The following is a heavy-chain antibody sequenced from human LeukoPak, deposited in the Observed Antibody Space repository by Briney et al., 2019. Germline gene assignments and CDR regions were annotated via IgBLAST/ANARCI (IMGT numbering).Heavy chain of an antibody. D-gene: IGHD5-24*01. J-gene: IGHJ4*02. CDR3: ARESRDQMATISRDSDELDFDY. V-gene: IGHV1-18*01. Sequence: GASVKVSCKASGYTFTSYGISWVRQAPGQGLEWMGWISAYNGNTNYAQKLQGRVTMTTDTSTSTAYMELRSLRSDDTAVYYCARESRDQMATISRDSDELDFDYWGQGTLVTVSS. CDR1: GYTFTSYG. CDR2: ISAYNGNT.